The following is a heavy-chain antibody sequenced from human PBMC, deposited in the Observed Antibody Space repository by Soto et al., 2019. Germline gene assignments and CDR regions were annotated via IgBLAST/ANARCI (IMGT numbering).Heavy chain of an antibody. CDR1: GYIFIHYY. J-gene: IGHJ4*02. D-gene: IGHD2-21*01. CDR2: INPNGGST. V-gene: IGHV1-46*01. CDR3: ARSLLQGDF. Sequence: QVPLVHSRAAVKKPGASVKVSCKASGYIFIHYYIHWVRQAPGQGLEWMAIINPNGGSTNYAQKFQGRVTVTSDTSTSTDSMELNSLGSDDTAVYFCARSLLQGDFWGQGTVVTVSS.